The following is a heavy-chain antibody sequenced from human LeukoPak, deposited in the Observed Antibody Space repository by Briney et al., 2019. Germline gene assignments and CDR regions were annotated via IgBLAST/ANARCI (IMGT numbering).Heavy chain of an antibody. CDR1: GGTFSSYA. D-gene: IGHD1-1*01. V-gene: IGHV1-69*05. CDR3: ARSEELEPQNIYYYYYMDV. J-gene: IGHJ6*03. Sequence: SVKVSCKASGGTFSSYAISWVRQAPGQGLEWMGRIIPISGTANYAQKFQGRVTITTDESTSTAYMELSSLRSEDTAVYYCARSEELEPQNIYYYYYMDVWGKGTTVTVSS. CDR2: IIPISGTA.